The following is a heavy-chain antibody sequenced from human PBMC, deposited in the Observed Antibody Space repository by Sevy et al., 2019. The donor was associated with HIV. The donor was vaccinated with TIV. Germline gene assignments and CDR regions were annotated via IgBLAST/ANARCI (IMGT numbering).Heavy chain of an antibody. D-gene: IGHD3-22*01. J-gene: IGHJ4*02. Sequence: GGSLRLSCAASGFTFTNAWMNWVRQVPGKGMEWVAIIWSDGAYQYHGDSVKGRFTISRDNSKNTLYLQMNNVRVEDTAVYYCARGGYYYDNAAYYALDSWGQGTLVTVSS. CDR1: GFTFTNAW. V-gene: IGHV3-33*08. CDR3: ARGGYYYDNAAYYALDS. CDR2: IWSDGAYQ.